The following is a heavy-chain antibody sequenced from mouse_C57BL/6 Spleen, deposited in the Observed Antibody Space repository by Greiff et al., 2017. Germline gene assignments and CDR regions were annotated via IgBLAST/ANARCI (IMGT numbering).Heavy chain of an antibody. D-gene: IGHD2-2*01. V-gene: IGHV5-16*01. CDR1: GFTFSDYY. CDR2: INYDGSST. CDR3: ARDGYGYFDV. Sequence: EVQVVESEGGLVQPGSSMKLSCTASGFTFSDYYMAWVRQVPEKGLEWVANINYDGSSTYYLDSLQSRFIISRDNAKNILYLQMSSLKSEDTATYYCARDGYGYFDVWGTGTTVTVSS. J-gene: IGHJ1*03.